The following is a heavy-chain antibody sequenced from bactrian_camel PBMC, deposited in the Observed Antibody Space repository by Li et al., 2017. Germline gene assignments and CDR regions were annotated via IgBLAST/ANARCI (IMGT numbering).Heavy chain of an antibody. CDR2: MYSGESST. CDR3: AADLVITEPLSQDEYRN. D-gene: IGHD7*01. CDR1: GYDGTMYC. J-gene: IGHJ4*01. Sequence: VQLVESGGGSVQAGGSQRLSCAASGYDGTMYCVAWFRQVPGKQREGVAQMYSGESSTYYADSVKGRFTISHDNAKRTLYLQMNNLKPEDTAVYYCAADLVITEPLSQDEYRNWGQGTQVTVS. V-gene: IGHV3S54*01.